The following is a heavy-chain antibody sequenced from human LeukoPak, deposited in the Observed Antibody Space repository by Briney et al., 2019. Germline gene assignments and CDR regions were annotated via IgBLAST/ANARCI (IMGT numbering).Heavy chain of an antibody. CDR1: GFTFSSYA. D-gene: IGHD3-22*01. CDR2: ISGSGGST. Sequence: GGSLRLSCAASGFTFSSYAMSWVRQAPGKGLEWVSVISGSGGSTYYADSVKSRFTISRDNSKNTLYLQMNSLRAEDTAVYYCAKGQGYDRTTGMDVWGQGTTVTVSS. V-gene: IGHV3-23*01. CDR3: AKGQGYDRTTGMDV. J-gene: IGHJ6*02.